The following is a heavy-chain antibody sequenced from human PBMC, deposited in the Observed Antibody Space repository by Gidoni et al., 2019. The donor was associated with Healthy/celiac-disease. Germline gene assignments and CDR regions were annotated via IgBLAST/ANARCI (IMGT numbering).Heavy chain of an antibody. CDR1: GYTFTSYD. CDR2: MNPNSGNT. CDR3: AKSTVGVVILDY. D-gene: IGHD3-3*01. J-gene: IGHJ4*02. Sequence: QVQLVQSGAEVKKPGASVKVSCKASGYTFTSYDINLVRQATGQGLEWMGWMNPNSGNTGYAQKFQGRVTMTRNTSISTAYMELSSPRSEDTAVYYCAKSTVGVVILDYWGQGTLVTVSS. V-gene: IGHV1-8*01.